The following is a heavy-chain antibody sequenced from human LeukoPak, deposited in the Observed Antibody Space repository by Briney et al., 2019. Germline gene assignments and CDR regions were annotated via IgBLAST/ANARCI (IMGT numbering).Heavy chain of an antibody. D-gene: IGHD3-9*01. CDR2: IRSKAYGGTA. V-gene: IGHV3-49*05. CDR1: GFTFGDHS. Sequence: KPGRSLRLSCTASGFTFGDHSVSWFRQAPGKGLEWVGFIRSKAYGGTAEYAASVKGRFTISRDDSKSVAYLQMDSLKTEDTAVYYCTREIRYFDWFQADYWGQGTLVTVSS. CDR3: TREIRYFDWFQADY. J-gene: IGHJ4*02.